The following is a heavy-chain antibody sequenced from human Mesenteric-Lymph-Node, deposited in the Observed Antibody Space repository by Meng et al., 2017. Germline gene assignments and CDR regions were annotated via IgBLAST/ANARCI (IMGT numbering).Heavy chain of an antibody. CDR3: VCGFLPPSGDY. V-gene: IGHV1-18*01. CDR1: GYTFTSYG. CDR2: ISAYNGNT. J-gene: IGHJ4*02. D-gene: IGHD1-26*01. Sequence: ASVKVSCKASGYTFTSYGISWVRQAPGQGLEWMGWISAYNGNTNYAQKFQGRVTITADESTSTAYMELSSLRSEDTAVYYCVCGFLPPSGDYWGQGTLVTVSS.